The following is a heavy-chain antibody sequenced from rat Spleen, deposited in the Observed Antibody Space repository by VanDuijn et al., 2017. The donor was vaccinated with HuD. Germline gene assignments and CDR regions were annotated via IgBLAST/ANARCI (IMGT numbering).Heavy chain of an antibody. V-gene: IGHV5-27*01. Sequence: EVQLVESGGGLVQPGRSMKLSCAASGFTFSNYYMAWVRQAPTKGLEWVASISTGGGNTYYRDSVKGRFTISRDDAKSTLYLQMDSLRSDDTAIYYCTTGGDILWPPYFDYWGQGVKVTVSS. D-gene: IGHD1-9*01. CDR3: TTGGDILWPPYFDY. J-gene: IGHJ2*01. CDR1: GFTFSNYY. CDR2: ISTGGGNT.